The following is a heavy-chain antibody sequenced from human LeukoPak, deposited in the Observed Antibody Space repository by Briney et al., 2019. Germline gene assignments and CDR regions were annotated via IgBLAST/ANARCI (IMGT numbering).Heavy chain of an antibody. Sequence: SETLSLTCTVSGGSISSYYWSWIRQPPGKELEWIGYIYYSGSTKYNPSLKSQVIISVDTSKNQFSLRLSSVTAADTAVYYCARHSLILAGYPFDYWGQGTLVAVSS. J-gene: IGHJ4*02. CDR3: ARHSLILAGYPFDY. V-gene: IGHV4-59*08. CDR1: GGSISSYY. D-gene: IGHD3-9*01. CDR2: IYYSGST.